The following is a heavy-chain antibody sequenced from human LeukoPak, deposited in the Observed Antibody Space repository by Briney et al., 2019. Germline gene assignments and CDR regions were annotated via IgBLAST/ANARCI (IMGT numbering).Heavy chain of an antibody. D-gene: IGHD1-26*01. J-gene: IGHJ4*02. V-gene: IGHV3-23*01. CDR3: ARDLSGPFDY. Sequence: GGSLRLSCAASGFTFSTYAMSWVRQAPGKGLEWVSAISGSGGSTYYADSVKGRFTISRDNAKNSLYLQMNSLRAEDTAVYYCARDLSGPFDYWGQGTLVTVSS. CDR2: ISGSGGST. CDR1: GFTFSTYA.